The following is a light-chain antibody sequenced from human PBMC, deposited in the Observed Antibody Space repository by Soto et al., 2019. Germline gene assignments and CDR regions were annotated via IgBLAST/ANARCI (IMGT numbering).Light chain of an antibody. V-gene: IGKV3-15*01. J-gene: IGKJ1*01. CDR1: QSVSSN. CDR3: QQYNNWPWT. Sequence: EIVMTQSPATLSVSPGERATLSCRASQSVSSNLAWYQQKPGQAPRLLIYGASTRATGIPARFSGSGYGTEITLTISSLQSEDFAVYDCQQYNNWPWTFGQGTKVEIK. CDR2: GAS.